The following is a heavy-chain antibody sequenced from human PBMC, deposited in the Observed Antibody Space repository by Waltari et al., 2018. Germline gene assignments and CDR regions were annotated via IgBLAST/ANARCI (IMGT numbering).Heavy chain of an antibody. Sequence: QVRLQESGPRLVKPSETLSLTCTVSGYSIKSGYYWGWIRQPPGKGLAWIGSVHRTGGTYYNPSLKGRVAMSIDTSKNQFSLELNSVTAADTAVYYCARDHLDDYYYVDVWGRGATVTVSS. CDR1: GYSIKSGYY. V-gene: IGHV4-38-2*02. CDR3: ARDHLDDYYYVDV. J-gene: IGHJ6*03. CDR2: VHRTGGT.